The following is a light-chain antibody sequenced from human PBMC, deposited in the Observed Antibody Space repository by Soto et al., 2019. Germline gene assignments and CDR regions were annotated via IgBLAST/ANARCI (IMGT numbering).Light chain of an antibody. CDR1: SSDVGVFNY. CDR2: EVS. Sequence: QAVLTQPASVSGSPGQSITISCTGTSSDVGVFNYVSWYQQHPGKAPTLIIYEVSNRPSGASNRFSGSKSGNTASLTISGLQAEDEADYYCSSYTTSSTYVFGTGTKVTVL. J-gene: IGLJ1*01. CDR3: SSYTTSSTYV. V-gene: IGLV2-14*01.